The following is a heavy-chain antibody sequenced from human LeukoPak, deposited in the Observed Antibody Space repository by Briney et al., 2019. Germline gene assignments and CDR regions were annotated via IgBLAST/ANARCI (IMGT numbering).Heavy chain of an antibody. V-gene: IGHV4-59*01. CDR1: GGSISSYY. Sequence: SETLSLTCTVSGGSISSYYWGWIRQPPGEGLGWIGYIYYSGTTNYNPSLKSRVTISVDRSKNQFSLKLRSVIAADTAVYYCARVGWELLGPFDHWGQGTLVTVSS. J-gene: IGHJ4*02. CDR2: IYYSGTT. CDR3: ARVGWELLGPFDH. D-gene: IGHD1-26*01.